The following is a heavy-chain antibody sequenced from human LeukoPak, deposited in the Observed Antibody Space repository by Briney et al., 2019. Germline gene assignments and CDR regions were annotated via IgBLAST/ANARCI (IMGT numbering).Heavy chain of an antibody. Sequence: ASVKVSCKASGYTFTSYGISWVRQAPGRGLEWMGWISAYNGNTNYAQKLQGRVTMTTDTSTSTAYMELRSLRSDDTAVYYCARDGATMIVVVIDAFDIWGQGTMVTVSS. CDR2: ISAYNGNT. J-gene: IGHJ3*02. CDR1: GYTFTSYG. CDR3: ARDGATMIVVVIDAFDI. D-gene: IGHD3-22*01. V-gene: IGHV1-18*01.